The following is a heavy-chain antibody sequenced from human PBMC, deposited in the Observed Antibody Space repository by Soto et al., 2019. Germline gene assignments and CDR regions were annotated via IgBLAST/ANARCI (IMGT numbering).Heavy chain of an antibody. V-gene: IGHV3-23*01. D-gene: IGHD2-8*02. CDR1: GFICTSYD. J-gene: IGHJ3*02. Sequence: EVQMLESGGGLVQPGGSLRLSCAASGFICTSYDMSWVRQAPGKGLEWVSTILVGGSTHYEDSVKGRFTISRDRSKNTVYLQMNSRTAGDTAVYYCAKATATGGGAFDICGQGTMVTVSS. CDR3: AKATATGGGAFDI. CDR2: ILVGGST.